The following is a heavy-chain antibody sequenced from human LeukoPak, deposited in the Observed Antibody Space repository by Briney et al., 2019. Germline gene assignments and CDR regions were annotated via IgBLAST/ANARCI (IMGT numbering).Heavy chain of an antibody. Sequence: PSETLSLTCTVSGGSMSGYYWTWLRQPPGKGLEWIAYIHYSGSTNYIPSLKSRVTISVDTSKNQFSLRLNSVTAAETAMYYCARLRGNYFPDYWGQGTLVTVSS. CDR1: GGSMSGYY. V-gene: IGHV4-59*01. CDR3: ARLRGNYFPDY. D-gene: IGHD4-11*01. J-gene: IGHJ4*02. CDR2: IHYSGST.